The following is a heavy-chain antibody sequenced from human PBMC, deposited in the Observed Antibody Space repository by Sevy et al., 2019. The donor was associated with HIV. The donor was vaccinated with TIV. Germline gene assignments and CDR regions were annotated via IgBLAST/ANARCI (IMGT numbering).Heavy chain of an antibody. CDR1: GGSISSYY. Sequence: SETLSLTCTVSGGSISSYYWSWIRQPAGKGLEWIGRIYTSGSTNYNPSLKSRVTMSVDTSKNQFSLKLSSVTVADTAVYYCARDRGDCSGGSCYLSWFDPWGQGTLVTVSS. CDR3: ARDRGDCSGGSCYLSWFDP. J-gene: IGHJ5*02. V-gene: IGHV4-4*07. CDR2: IYTSGST. D-gene: IGHD2-15*01.